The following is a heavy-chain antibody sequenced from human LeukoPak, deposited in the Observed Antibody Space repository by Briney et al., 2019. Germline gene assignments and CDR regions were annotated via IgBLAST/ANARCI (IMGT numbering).Heavy chain of an antibody. V-gene: IGHV1-2*02. D-gene: IGHD6-13*01. CDR1: GYTFTCYY. J-gene: IGHJ4*02. CDR3: SRASTIAAPGATPNDF. Sequence: GASVKVSCKASGYTFTCYYMHWVRQAPAQGLEWMGWINPNSGGTNYAQKFQGRVTMTRDTSISTAYMELSSLRSDDSAVYFCSRASTIAAPGATPNDFWGQGTLVTVSS. CDR2: INPNSGGT.